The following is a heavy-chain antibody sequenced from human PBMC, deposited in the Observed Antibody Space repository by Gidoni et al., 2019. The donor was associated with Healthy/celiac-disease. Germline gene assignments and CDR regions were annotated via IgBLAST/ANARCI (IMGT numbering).Heavy chain of an antibody. D-gene: IGHD4-4*01. CDR2: IKSKTDGGTT. V-gene: IGHV3-15*01. CDR3: TTDTVTTPGGYYYGMDV. Sequence: EVQLVESGGGLVKPGGSLRLSCAASGFTFSNAWMSWVRQAPGKGLEWVGRIKSKTDGGTTDYAAPVKGRFTISRDDSKNTLYLQMNSLKTEDTAVYYCTTDTVTTPGGYYYGMDVWGQGTTVTVSS. J-gene: IGHJ6*02. CDR1: GFTFSNAW.